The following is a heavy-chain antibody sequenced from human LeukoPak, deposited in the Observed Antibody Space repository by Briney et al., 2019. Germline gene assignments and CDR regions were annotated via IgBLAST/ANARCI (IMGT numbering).Heavy chain of an antibody. CDR1: GGSISSYY. CDR3: ARQPSIAAAGHTYYYYYGMDV. D-gene: IGHD6-13*01. CDR2: ICYSGST. V-gene: IGHV4-59*08. Sequence: SETLSLTCTVSGGSISSYYWSWIRQPPGKGLEWIGYICYSGSTNYNPSLKSRVTISVDTSKNQFSLKLSSVTAADTAVYYCARQPSIAAAGHTYYYYYGMDVWGQGTTVTVSS. J-gene: IGHJ6*02.